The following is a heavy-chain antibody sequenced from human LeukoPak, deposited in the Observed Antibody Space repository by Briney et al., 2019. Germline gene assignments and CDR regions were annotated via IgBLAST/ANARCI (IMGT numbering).Heavy chain of an antibody. CDR1: GGSISSSSYY. CDR2: IYHSGST. D-gene: IGHD6-19*01. J-gene: IGHJ4*02. Sequence: SETLSLTCTVSGGSISSSSYYWGWIRQPPGKGLEWIGEIYHSGSTNYNPSLKSRVTISVDKSKNQFSLKLSSVTAADTAVYYCARDPGYSSGWYWGYWGQGTLVTVSS. V-gene: IGHV4-39*07. CDR3: ARDPGYSSGWYWGY.